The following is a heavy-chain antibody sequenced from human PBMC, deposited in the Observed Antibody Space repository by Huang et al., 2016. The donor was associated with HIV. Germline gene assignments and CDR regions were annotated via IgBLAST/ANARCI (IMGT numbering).Heavy chain of an antibody. CDR3: AREGGGYWTAIDYYYMDV. Sequence: QVQLQESGPGLVRPSQTLSLTCDVSGGSIDSGSFYWTWIRQPAGKGLEWIGQLYSSGSTDYTPSLKSRVLISGDKSKNQCYLKLTSVTAADTATYYCAREGGGYWTAIDYYYMDVWGKGITVAVSS. J-gene: IGHJ6*03. CDR2: LYSSGST. CDR1: GGSIDSGSFY. D-gene: IGHD2-8*02. V-gene: IGHV4-61*09.